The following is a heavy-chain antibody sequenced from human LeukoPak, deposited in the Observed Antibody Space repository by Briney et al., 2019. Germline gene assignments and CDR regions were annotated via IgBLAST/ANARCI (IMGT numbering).Heavy chain of an antibody. CDR3: AKGHYYGSGSLDY. J-gene: IGHJ4*02. D-gene: IGHD3-10*01. V-gene: IGHV3-33*06. Sequence: AGGSLRLSCVASGFPFSSYGMHWVRQAPGKGLEWVAVIWSVGGAEYYADSVKGRFTISRDNSKNTLYVQMNSLRAEDTAVYYCAKGHYYGSGSLDYWGQGTLVTVSS. CDR1: GFPFSSYG. CDR2: IWSVGGAE.